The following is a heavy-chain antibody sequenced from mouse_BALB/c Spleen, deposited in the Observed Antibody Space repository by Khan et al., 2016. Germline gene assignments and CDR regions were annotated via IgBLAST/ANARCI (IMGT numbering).Heavy chain of an antibody. CDR2: IDTNTGEP. Sequence: QIQLVQSGPELKKPGETVKISCKASGYIFTNSGMNWVKQAPGKGLKWMAWIDTNTGEPIYAEEFKGRFAFSLETSASTAYLQITNLKNEDTATYFWARYGRYDKGYYFDYWGQGTTLTVSS. D-gene: IGHD2-14*01. J-gene: IGHJ2*01. V-gene: IGHV9-3*02. CDR1: GYIFTNSG. CDR3: ARYGRYDKGYYFDY.